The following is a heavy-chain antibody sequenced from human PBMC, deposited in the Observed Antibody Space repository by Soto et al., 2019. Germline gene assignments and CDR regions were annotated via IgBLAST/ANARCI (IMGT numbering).Heavy chain of an antibody. CDR2: INPGNGNT. CDR3: ARGASSVTTFYFDL. CDR1: GSTFTSYA. Sequence: QVQVVQSGAEVKKPGASVKVSCKASGSTFTSYAMHWVRQAPGQRLEWMGWINPGNGNTKNSQKFQGRVTITRDTFASTAYMELSSLRSEDTAVYYCARGASSVTTFYFDLWGRGTLVTVSS. J-gene: IGHJ2*01. D-gene: IGHD4-17*01. V-gene: IGHV1-3*01.